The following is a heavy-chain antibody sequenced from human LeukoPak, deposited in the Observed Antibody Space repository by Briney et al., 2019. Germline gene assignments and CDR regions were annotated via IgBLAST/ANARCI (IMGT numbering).Heavy chain of an antibody. CDR2: ISSSGSTI. CDR1: GFTFSSYE. J-gene: IGHJ4*02. V-gene: IGHV3-48*03. CDR3: ARDPLLTGYPYYFDY. Sequence: PGGSLRLSCAASGFTFSSYEMNWVRQAPGKGLEWVSYISSSGSTIYYADSMKGRFTISRDNAKNSLYLQMNSLRAEDTAVYYCARDPLLTGYPYYFDYWGQGTLVTVSS. D-gene: IGHD3-9*01.